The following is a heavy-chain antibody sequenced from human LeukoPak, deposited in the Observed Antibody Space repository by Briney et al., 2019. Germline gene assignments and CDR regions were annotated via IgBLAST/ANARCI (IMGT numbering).Heavy chain of an antibody. CDR2: INSDGSST. CDR3: AKPITVSGATDGFDI. D-gene: IGHD3-3*01. CDR1: GFTFSSYW. Sequence: PGGSLRLSCAASGFTFSSYWMHWVRQAPGKGLVWVSRINSDGSSTSYADSVKGRFTISRDNAKNTLYLQMNSLRAEDTAVYYCAKPITVSGATDGFDIWGQGTMVTVSS. J-gene: IGHJ3*02. V-gene: IGHV3-74*01.